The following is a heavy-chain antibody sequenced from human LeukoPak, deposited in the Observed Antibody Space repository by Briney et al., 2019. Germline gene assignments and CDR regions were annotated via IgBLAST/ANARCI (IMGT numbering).Heavy chain of an antibody. CDR1: GFTFSSYG. CDR3: AKEMGKTLFPTFDH. CDR2: LRYDGSNK. Sequence: GGSLRLTCAASGFTFSSYGMHWVRQAPGKGLEWVAFLRYDGSNKYYADSVKGRFTISRDNSKNTLYLQMNSLRAEDTAVYYCAKEMGKTLFPTFDHWGQGTLVTVSS. D-gene: IGHD1-26*01. J-gene: IGHJ4*02. V-gene: IGHV3-30*02.